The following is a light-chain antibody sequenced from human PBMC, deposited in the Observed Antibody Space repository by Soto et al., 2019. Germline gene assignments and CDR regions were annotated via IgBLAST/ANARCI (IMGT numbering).Light chain of an antibody. V-gene: IGKV3-11*01. CDR2: DAS. J-gene: IGKJ5*01. CDR1: RSVSSY. CDR3: QQRSNWPPSIT. Sequence: EIVLTQSPATLSLSPGDSATLSSTATRSVSSYLAWYQQNPGQAPRLLIYDASIRATGIPARFSGSGSGTDFTLTISSLEPEDFAVYYCQQRSNWPPSITFGQGTRLE.